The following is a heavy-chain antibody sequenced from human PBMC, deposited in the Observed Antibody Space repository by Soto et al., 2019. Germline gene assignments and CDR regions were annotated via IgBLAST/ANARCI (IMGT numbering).Heavy chain of an antibody. J-gene: IGHJ4*02. CDR3: ARDGYNGFDY. CDR1: GFIFRNYL. D-gene: IGHD5-12*01. Sequence: PGWSLRLSCAPSGFIFRNYLMHWVRQAPGKGLVWISRINSDGSSASYADSVKGRFTISRDNAKNTLYLQMHSLRDEDTAVYYCARDGYNGFDYWGQGALVTVSS. V-gene: IGHV3-74*01. CDR2: INSDGSSA.